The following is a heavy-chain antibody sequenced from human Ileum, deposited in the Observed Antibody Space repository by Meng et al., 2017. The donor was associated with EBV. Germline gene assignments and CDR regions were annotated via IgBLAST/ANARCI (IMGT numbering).Heavy chain of an antibody. D-gene: IGHD3-10*01. Sequence: QVQLHQWGAGLFKPSETLSPTGAVYGGSFSGYYWSWIRQPPGKGLEWIGEINHSGSTNYNPSLKSRVTISVDTSKNQFSLKLSSVTAADTAVYYCARGNKVSDRGFDYWGQGTLVTVSS. CDR3: ARGNKVSDRGFDY. J-gene: IGHJ4*02. CDR1: GGSFSGYY. CDR2: INHSGST. V-gene: IGHV4-34*01.